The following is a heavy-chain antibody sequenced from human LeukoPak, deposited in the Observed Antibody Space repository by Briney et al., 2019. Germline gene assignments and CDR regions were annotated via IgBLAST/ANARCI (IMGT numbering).Heavy chain of an antibody. V-gene: IGHV3-21*01. CDR3: AREVRQQLVPYYFDY. D-gene: IGHD6-13*01. Sequence: PGGSLRLSCAAFGFTFSSYSMNWVRQAPGKGLEWVSSISSSSSYIYYADSVKGRFTISRDNAKNSLYLQMNSLRAEDTAVYYCAREVRQQLVPYYFDYWGQGTLVTVSS. CDR2: ISSSSSYI. J-gene: IGHJ4*02. CDR1: GFTFSSYS.